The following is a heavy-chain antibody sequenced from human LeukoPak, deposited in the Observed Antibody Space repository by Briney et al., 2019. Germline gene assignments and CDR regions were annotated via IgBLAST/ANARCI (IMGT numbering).Heavy chain of an antibody. CDR2: ISYDGSNK. D-gene: IGHD2-15*01. CDR1: GFTFSSYS. Sequence: PGGSLRLSCAASGFTFSSYSINWVRQAPGKGLEWVAVISYDGSNKYYADSVKGRFTISRDNSKNTLYLQMNSLRAEDTAVYYCARGVVVAANCDYWGQGTLVTVSS. CDR3: ARGVVVAANCDY. J-gene: IGHJ4*02. V-gene: IGHV3-30*03.